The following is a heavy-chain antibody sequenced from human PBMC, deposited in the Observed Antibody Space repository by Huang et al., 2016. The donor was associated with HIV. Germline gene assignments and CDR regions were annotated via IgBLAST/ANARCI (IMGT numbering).Heavy chain of an antibody. J-gene: IGHJ3*02. V-gene: IGHV1-18*01. CDR3: ARDPWYTNVWKRNAASVI. CDR2: SGSHNGDT. Sequence: QVQLVQSGGEVTKPGASVKVSCKASGYDFTSYGVSWGRQAPGQGPEWVVWSGSHNGDTNNAHGVQGRGTLTTDTSTNTAYMEMRSLRSDDTAIYDCARDPWYTNVWKRNAASVIWGQGTMVIVSS. CDR1: GYDFTSYG. D-gene: IGHD2-2*02.